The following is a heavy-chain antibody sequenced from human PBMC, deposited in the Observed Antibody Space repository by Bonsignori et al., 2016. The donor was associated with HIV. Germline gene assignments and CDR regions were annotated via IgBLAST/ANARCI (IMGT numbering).Heavy chain of an antibody. CDR1: GGSFTGLL. V-gene: IGHV4-34*01. CDR2: INHSGGT. Sequence: SETLSLTCAVYGGSFTGLLLGRGSVSPPGRGLEWIGEINHSGGTNYNPSLKSRVTMSVDRSKNQFSLKLHSVTAADTAVYYCARRGDYYPIKIDSWGQGTLVTVSS. J-gene: IGHJ5*01. D-gene: IGHD3-22*01. CDR3: ARRGDYYPIKIDS.